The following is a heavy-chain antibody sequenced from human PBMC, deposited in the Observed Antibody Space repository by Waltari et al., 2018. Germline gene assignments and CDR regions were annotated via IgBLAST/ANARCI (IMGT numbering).Heavy chain of an antibody. CDR2: IYSGGST. D-gene: IGHD6-19*01. CDR3: ARAQTYRSGSLFYFDY. J-gene: IGHJ4*02. CDR1: GFTVLRNY. Sequence: EVQVVESGGGLIQPGGSLRLSCSASGFTVLRNYMRWVRLAPGKGLEWVSVIYSGGSTYYADSVKGRFSISRDNSKNTLYLQMNSLRAEDTALYYCARAQTYRSGSLFYFDYWGQGTLVTVSS. V-gene: IGHV3-53*01.